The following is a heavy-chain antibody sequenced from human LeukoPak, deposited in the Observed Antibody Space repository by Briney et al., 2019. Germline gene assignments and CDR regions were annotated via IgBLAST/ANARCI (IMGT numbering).Heavy chain of an antibody. CDR1: GGSINSGDYY. V-gene: IGHV4-30-4*02. CDR3: ARVGPGYSSSWYFDY. Sequence: SETLSLTCTVSGGSINSGDYYWSWIRQPPGKGLEWIGYINYSGSTYYNPSLKSRVTISENTSKNQFSLKLSSVTAADTAVYYCARVGPGYSSSWYFDYWGQGTLVTVSS. D-gene: IGHD6-13*01. CDR2: INYSGST. J-gene: IGHJ4*02.